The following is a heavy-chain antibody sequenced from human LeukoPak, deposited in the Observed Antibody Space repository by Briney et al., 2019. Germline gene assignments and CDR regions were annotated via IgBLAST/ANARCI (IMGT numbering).Heavy chain of an antibody. J-gene: IGHJ5*02. CDR2: FDPEDGET. D-gene: IGHD3-10*01. V-gene: IGHV1-24*01. CDR1: GYTLTELS. CDR3: ATSEGRYYGSGTKLNNWFDP. Sequence: ASVKVSCKVSGYTLTELSMHWVRQAPGKGLEWMGGFDPEDGETIYAQKFQGRVTMTEDTSTDTAYMELSSLRSEDTAVYYCATSEGRYYGSGTKLNNWFDPWGQGTLVTVSS.